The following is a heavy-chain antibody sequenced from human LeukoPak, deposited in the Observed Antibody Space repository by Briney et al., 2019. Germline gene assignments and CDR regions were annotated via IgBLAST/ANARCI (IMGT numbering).Heavy chain of an antibody. D-gene: IGHD1-14*01. CDR2: IKEDGSEQ. CDR3: ARDSFETDIDY. Sequence: GGSLRPSCVASGFSFSRYWMSWVRQAPGKGLEWVANIKEDGSEQYYADSLKGRFTISRDNVKNSLYLHINSLRAEDTAVYYCARDSFETDIDYWGQGTLVTVSS. CDR1: GFSFSRYW. J-gene: IGHJ4*02. V-gene: IGHV3-7*01.